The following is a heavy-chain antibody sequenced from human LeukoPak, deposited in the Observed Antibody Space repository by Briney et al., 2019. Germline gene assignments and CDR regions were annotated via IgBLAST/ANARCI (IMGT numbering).Heavy chain of an antibody. D-gene: IGHD3-22*01. Sequence: GGSLRLSCAASGFTFDDYAMHWVRQAPGKGLEWVSGISWNSGSIGYADSAKGRFTISRDNAKNSLYLQMNSLRAEDTALYYCAKDIGYYDSSGLFDYWGQGTLVTVSS. CDR3: AKDIGYYDSSGLFDY. CDR1: GFTFDDYA. J-gene: IGHJ4*02. CDR2: ISWNSGSI. V-gene: IGHV3-9*01.